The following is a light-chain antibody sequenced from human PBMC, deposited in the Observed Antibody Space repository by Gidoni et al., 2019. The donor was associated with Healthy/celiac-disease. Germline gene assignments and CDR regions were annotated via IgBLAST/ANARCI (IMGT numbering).Light chain of an antibody. CDR3: QQCDSIPLT. CDR2: DAS. CDR1: QSISSY. Sequence: PSSLSASVGDRVTITCRASQSISSYLNWYQQKPGKAPKLLIYDASSLETGVPSRFSGSGSGTDFTFTISSLQPEDIATYYCQQCDSIPLTFGGGTKVEIK. J-gene: IGKJ4*01. V-gene: IGKV1-33*01.